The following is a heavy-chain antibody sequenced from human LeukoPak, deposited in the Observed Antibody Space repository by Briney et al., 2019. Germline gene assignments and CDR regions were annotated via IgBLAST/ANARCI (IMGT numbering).Heavy chain of an antibody. CDR1: GFTFSSYA. V-gene: IGHV3-30*04. D-gene: IGHD2-21*01. CDR3: ATPLWFDAFDI. Sequence: GSLRLSCAASGFTFSSYAMHWVRQAPGKGLEWVAVISYDGSNKYYADSVKGRFTISRDNSKNTLYLQMNSLRAEDTAVYYCATPLWFDAFDIWGQGTMVTVSP. CDR2: ISYDGSNK. J-gene: IGHJ3*02.